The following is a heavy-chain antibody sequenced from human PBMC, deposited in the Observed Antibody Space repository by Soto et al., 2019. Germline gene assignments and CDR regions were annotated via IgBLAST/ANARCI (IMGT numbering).Heavy chain of an antibody. Sequence: QVQLVQSGAEVKKPGSSVKVSCKASGGTFSSYAISWVRQAPGQGLEWMGGIIPIFGTANYAQKFQGRVTITADESTSTAYMELSSLRSEDKAVYYCARESYCGGDCYSEYYYYYGMDVWGQGTTVTVSS. J-gene: IGHJ6*02. CDR1: GGTFSSYA. CDR2: IIPIFGTA. V-gene: IGHV1-69*01. D-gene: IGHD2-21*02. CDR3: ARESYCGGDCYSEYYYYYGMDV.